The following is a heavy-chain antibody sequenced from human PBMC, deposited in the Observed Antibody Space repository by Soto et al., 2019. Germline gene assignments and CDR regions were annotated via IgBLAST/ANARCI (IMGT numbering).Heavy chain of an antibody. Sequence: ASVKVSCKASGYTFTSYDINWVRQATGQGLEWMGWMNPNSGNTGYAQKFQGRVTMTRSTSISTAYMELSSLRSEDTAVYYCAREHSSSWRFDYWGQGTLVTSPQ. CDR3: AREHSSSWRFDY. V-gene: IGHV1-8*01. CDR2: MNPNSGNT. J-gene: IGHJ4*02. CDR1: GYTFTSYD. D-gene: IGHD6-13*01.